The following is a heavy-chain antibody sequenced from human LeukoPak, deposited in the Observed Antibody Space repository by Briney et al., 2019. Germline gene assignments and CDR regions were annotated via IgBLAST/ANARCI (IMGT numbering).Heavy chain of an antibody. CDR2: IYYSGST. CDR3: AGDRYGYYFDY. D-gene: IGHD4-17*01. CDR1: GGSISSYY. V-gene: IGHV4-59*01. Sequence: SETLSLTCTVSGGSISSYYWSWIRQPPGKGLEWIGYIYYSGSTNYNPSLKSRVTISVDTSKNQFSLKLSSVTAADTAVYYCAGDRYGYYFDYWGQGTLVTVSS. J-gene: IGHJ4*02.